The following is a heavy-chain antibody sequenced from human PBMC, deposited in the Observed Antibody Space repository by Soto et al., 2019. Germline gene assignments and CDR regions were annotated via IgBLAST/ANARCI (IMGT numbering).Heavy chain of an antibody. V-gene: IGHV2-5*02. J-gene: IGHJ4*02. CDR2: IYWDDDK. D-gene: IGHD2-15*01. CDR3: AHRRSYCSGGSCYSGFDY. Sequence: QITLKESGPTLVKPTQTLTLTCTFSGFSLSTSGVGVGWIRQPPGKALEWLALIYWDDDKRYSPSLKSRLTITNDPSKYQVVLTMTTMDPVDTATYYCAHRRSYCSGGSCYSGFDYCGQGTLVTVSS. CDR1: GFSLSTSGVG.